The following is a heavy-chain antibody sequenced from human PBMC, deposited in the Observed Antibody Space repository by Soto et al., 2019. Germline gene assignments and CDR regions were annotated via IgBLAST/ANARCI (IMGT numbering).Heavy chain of an antibody. J-gene: IGHJ3*01. CDR1: GFTFSNFA. D-gene: IGHD3-3*01. CDR3: AKRDSSSRGEAFVL. Sequence: PGGSLRLSCAASGFTFSNFAMNWVRQAPGKGLEWVSGISGRGGTTYYADSVQGRFTISRDNSKNTLYLQMNSLRAEDTALYYCAKRDSSSRGEAFVLCFHGPRFTV. V-gene: IGHV3-23*01. CDR2: ISGRGGTT.